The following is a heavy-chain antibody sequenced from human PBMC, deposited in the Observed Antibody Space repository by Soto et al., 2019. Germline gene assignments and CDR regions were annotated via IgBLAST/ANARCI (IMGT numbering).Heavy chain of an antibody. Sequence: GGSLRLSCAASGFIFSTYDIHWVRQAPGKGLEWVAVIWSDGTEKYFADSVKGRSTISRDNSKKTMYVEINSLRAEDTAVYYCARGFSAGKGSPPDFWGQGSLVTVSS. D-gene: IGHD6-13*01. CDR3: ARGFSAGKGSPPDF. CDR1: GFIFSTYD. J-gene: IGHJ4*02. V-gene: IGHV3-33*01. CDR2: IWSDGTEK.